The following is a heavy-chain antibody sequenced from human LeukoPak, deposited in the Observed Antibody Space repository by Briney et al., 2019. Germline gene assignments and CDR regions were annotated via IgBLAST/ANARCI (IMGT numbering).Heavy chain of an antibody. CDR1: GGSFSGYY. CDR3: ARAHQLLLSLTGDWEYNWFDP. D-gene: IGHD2-2*01. J-gene: IGHJ5*02. Sequence: PSETLSLTCAVYGGSFSGYYWSWIRQPPGKGLEWIGEINHSGSTNYNPSLKSRVTISVDTSKNQFSLKLSSVTAADTAVYYCARAHQLLLSLTGDWEYNWFDPWGQGTLVTVSS. CDR2: INHSGST. V-gene: IGHV4-34*01.